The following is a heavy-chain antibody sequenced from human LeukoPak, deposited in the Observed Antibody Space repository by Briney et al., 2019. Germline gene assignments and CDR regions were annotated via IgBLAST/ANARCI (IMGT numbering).Heavy chain of an antibody. D-gene: IGHD4-23*01. J-gene: IGHJ4*02. Sequence: PSETLSLTCTVSGGPISSGSHHWGWFRQSPGKGLEWIGSIYDSRTIYYNPSLNSRVTISAVTSKNQFSLQLNSVTAADTAVYYCARHDGRSGGTMGALDSWGQGSLVTVSS. V-gene: IGHV4-39*01. CDR3: ARHDGRSGGTMGALDS. CDR2: IYDSRTI. CDR1: GGPISSGSHH.